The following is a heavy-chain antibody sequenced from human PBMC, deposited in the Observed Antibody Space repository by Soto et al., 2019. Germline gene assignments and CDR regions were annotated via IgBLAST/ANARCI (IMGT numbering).Heavy chain of an antibody. CDR3: ARGGEDSNFIYRPFDS. V-gene: IGHV1-3*04. Sequence: ASVKVSCKASGYTFTAYSIHWVRQAPGQGLEWMGWINSVSGFTESSQKVQGRATITRDTSASTVYMELSRLTSDDTAIYYCARGGEDSNFIYRPFDSWGEGTLVTVSS. D-gene: IGHD4-4*01. CDR2: INSVSGFT. CDR1: GYTFTAYS. J-gene: IGHJ4*02.